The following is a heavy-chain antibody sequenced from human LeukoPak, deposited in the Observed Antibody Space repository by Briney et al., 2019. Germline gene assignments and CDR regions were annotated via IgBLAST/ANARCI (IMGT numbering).Heavy chain of an antibody. D-gene: IGHD1-14*01. CDR3: ARDEGYTQPDRHLLH. Sequence: SVKVSCKASGGTFSSYAISWVRQAPGQGLEWMGRIIPILGIANYAQKFQGRVTITADKSTSTAYMELSSLRSEDTAVYYCARDEGYTQPDRHLLHWGQGTLVTVSS. J-gene: IGHJ4*02. CDR2: IIPILGIA. V-gene: IGHV1-69*04. CDR1: GGTFSSYA.